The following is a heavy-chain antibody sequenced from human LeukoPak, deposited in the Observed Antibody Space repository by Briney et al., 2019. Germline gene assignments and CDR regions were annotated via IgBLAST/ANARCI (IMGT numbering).Heavy chain of an antibody. CDR3: AKEVRGDTAMLTD. V-gene: IGHV3-33*06. D-gene: IGHD5-18*01. CDR1: GFTFSSYG. CDR2: IWYDGSNK. J-gene: IGHJ4*02. Sequence: GGSLRPSCAASGFTFSSYGMHWVRQAPGKGLEWVAVIWYDGSNKYYADSVKGRFTISRDNSKNTLYLQMNSLRAEDTAVYYCAKEVRGDTAMLTDWGQGTLVTVSS.